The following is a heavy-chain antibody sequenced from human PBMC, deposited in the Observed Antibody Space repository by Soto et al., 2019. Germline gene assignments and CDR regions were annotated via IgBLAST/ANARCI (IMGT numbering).Heavy chain of an antibody. CDR3: ARDYSPVAVGYEPFYYYYYMDV. V-gene: IGHV3-21*01. Sequence: GGSLRLSCAASGFTFSSYSMNWVRQAPGKGLEWVSSISSSSSYIYYADSVKGRFTISRDNAKNSLYLQMNSLRAEDTAVYYCARDYSPVAVGYEPFYYYYYMDVWGKGTTVTVSS. CDR1: GFTFSSYS. J-gene: IGHJ6*03. D-gene: IGHD6-19*01. CDR2: ISSSSSYI.